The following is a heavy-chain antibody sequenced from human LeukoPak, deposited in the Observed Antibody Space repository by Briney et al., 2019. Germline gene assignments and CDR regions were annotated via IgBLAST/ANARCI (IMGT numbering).Heavy chain of an antibody. J-gene: IGHJ6*03. CDR3: ARYLATSYYYYYYMDV. Sequence: GGSLRLSCAASGFTVSSNYMSWVRQAPGKGLEWVSSISSSSSYIYYADSVKGRFTISRDNAKNSLYLQMNSLRAEDTAVYYCARYLATSYYYYYYMDVWGKGTTVTVSS. D-gene: IGHD5-12*01. CDR2: ISSSSSYI. V-gene: IGHV3-21*01. CDR1: GFTVSSNY.